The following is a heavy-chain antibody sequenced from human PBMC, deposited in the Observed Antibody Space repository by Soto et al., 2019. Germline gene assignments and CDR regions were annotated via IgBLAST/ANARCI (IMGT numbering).Heavy chain of an antibody. CDR1: GFTFSSYW. CDR2: INTDGSTT. V-gene: IGHV3-74*01. CDR3: ARAFASNWGRVDP. J-gene: IGHJ5*02. Sequence: EVQLVESGGGLVQPGGSLRLSCAASGFTFSSYWMFWVRQVPGKGLVWVSRINTDGSTTNYADSVKSRFTISRDNAKNTRYPQMNSLRAEDAAIYYCARAFASNWGRVDPWGRGTLVTVAS. D-gene: IGHD3-16*01.